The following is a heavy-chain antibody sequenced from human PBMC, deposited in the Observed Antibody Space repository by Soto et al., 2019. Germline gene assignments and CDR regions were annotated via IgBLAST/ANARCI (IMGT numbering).Heavy chain of an antibody. CDR3: ARGGYSYGYYCDY. J-gene: IGHJ4*02. CDR1: GSSISSGGYY. V-gene: IGHV4-31*03. D-gene: IGHD5-18*01. Sequence: PSETLSLTCTVSGSSISSGGYYWSWIRQHPGKGLEWIGYIYYSGSTYYNPSLKSRVTISVDTSKNQFSLKLSSVTAADTAVYYCARGGYSYGYYCDYWGQGTLVTVSS. CDR2: IYYSGST.